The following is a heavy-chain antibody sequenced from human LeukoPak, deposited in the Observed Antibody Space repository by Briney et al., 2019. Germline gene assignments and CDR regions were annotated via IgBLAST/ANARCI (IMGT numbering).Heavy chain of an antibody. Sequence: PSETLSLTCAVYGGSFSGYYWSWIRQPPGKGLEWIGEINHSGSTNYNPSLKSRVTISVDTSKNQFSLKLSSVTAADTAVYYCARVSHQLHDSSSYAFDIWGQGTMVTVSS. CDR1: GGSFSGYY. D-gene: IGHD6-13*01. CDR3: ARVSHQLHDSSSYAFDI. CDR2: INHSGST. V-gene: IGHV4-34*01. J-gene: IGHJ3*02.